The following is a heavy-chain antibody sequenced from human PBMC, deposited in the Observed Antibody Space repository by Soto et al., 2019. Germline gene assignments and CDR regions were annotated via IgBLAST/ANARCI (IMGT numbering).Heavy chain of an antibody. CDR3: ARSFQAAMAQSAFDI. Sequence: GGSLRLSCAASGFTFSSYAMHWVRQAPGKGLEWVAVISYDGSNKYYADSVKGRFTISRDNSKNTLYLQMNSLRAEDTAVYYCARSFQAAMAQSAFDIWGQGTLVTV. CDR2: ISYDGSNK. V-gene: IGHV3-30-3*01. J-gene: IGHJ3*02. CDR1: GFTFSSYA. D-gene: IGHD5-18*01.